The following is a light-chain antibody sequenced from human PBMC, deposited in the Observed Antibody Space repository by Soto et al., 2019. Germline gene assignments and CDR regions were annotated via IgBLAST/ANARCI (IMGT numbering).Light chain of an antibody. V-gene: IGKV1-5*01. CDR1: QSISSW. Sequence: DIQMTQSPSTLSASVGDRVTITCRASQSISSWLAWYQQKPGKAPKLLIYDASSLESGVPSRFSGSGSGTEFTLNNSILQPYDVATYSCQQYNSYSKTFGQRTKVYIK. CDR3: QQYNSYSKT. J-gene: IGKJ1*01. CDR2: DAS.